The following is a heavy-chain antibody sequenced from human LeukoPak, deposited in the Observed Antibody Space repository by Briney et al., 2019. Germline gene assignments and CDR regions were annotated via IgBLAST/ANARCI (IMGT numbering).Heavy chain of an antibody. CDR1: GGPISRYY. Sequence: PSETLSLTCTVSGGPISRYYWSWIRQPPGKGLEWIGYIYYSGSTNYNPSLKSRVTISVDMSKNQFSLKLSSVTAADTAVYYCARSMWSAETHYWYFDLCGRGTLVTVSS. CDR3: ARSMWSAETHYWYFDL. CDR2: IYYSGST. D-gene: IGHD2-21*01. V-gene: IGHV4-59*08. J-gene: IGHJ2*01.